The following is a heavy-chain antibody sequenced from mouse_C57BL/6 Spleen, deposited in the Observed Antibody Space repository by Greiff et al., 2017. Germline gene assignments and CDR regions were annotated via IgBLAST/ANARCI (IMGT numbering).Heavy chain of an antibody. J-gene: IGHJ4*01. Sequence: QVQLQQPGAELVKPGASVKLSCKASGYTFTSYWMQWVKQRPGQGLEWIGEIDPSDSYTNYNQKFKGKATLTVDTSSSTAYMQLSSLTSEDSAGYYGARIYYGSRGARDYWGQGTSVTVSS. V-gene: IGHV1-50*01. D-gene: IGHD1-1*01. CDR3: ARIYYGSRGARDY. CDR2: IDPSDSYT. CDR1: GYTFTSYW.